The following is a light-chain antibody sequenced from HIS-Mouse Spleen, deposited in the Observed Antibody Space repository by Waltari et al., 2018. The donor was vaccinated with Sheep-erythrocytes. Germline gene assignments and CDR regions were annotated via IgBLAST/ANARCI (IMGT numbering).Light chain of an antibody. CDR2: SNN. Sequence: QSVLTQPPSASGTPGQRVTISLSGRSSNNGSNTANWYQQLPGTAPKLLIYSNNQRPSGVPDRFSGSKSGTAASLAISGLQSEDEADYYCAAWDDSLNGPVFGGGTKLTVL. CDR1: SSNNGSNT. J-gene: IGLJ3*02. V-gene: IGLV1-44*01. CDR3: AAWDDSLNGPV.